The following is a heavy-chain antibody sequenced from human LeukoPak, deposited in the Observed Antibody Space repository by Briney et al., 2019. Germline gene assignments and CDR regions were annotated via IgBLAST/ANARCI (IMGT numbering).Heavy chain of an antibody. J-gene: IGHJ4*02. V-gene: IGHV3-11*01. Sequence: NSGGSLRLSCAASGFTFSDYYMSWIRQAPGKGLEWVSYITSSTNTIYYADSVKGRFTISRDNAKNSLYLQMNSLRAEDTAVYYCARDRTVGDTPIFDYWGPGTLVTVSS. D-gene: IGHD1-26*01. CDR2: ITSSTNTI. CDR3: ARDRTVGDTPIFDY. CDR1: GFTFSDYY.